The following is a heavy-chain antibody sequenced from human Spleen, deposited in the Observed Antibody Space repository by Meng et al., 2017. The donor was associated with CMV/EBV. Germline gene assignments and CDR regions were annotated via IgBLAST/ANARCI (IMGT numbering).Heavy chain of an antibody. V-gene: IGHV3-30*02. CDR3: AKDGGSYHPWYYFDY. CDR2: IRYDGSNK. D-gene: IGHD1-26*01. J-gene: IGHJ4*02. Sequence: GGSLRLSCAASGFSFANFGMHWVRQAPGKGLEWVAFIRYDGSNKYYADSVKGRFTVSRDNSKNTLYLQMNSLRVEDTALYFCAKDGGSYHPWYYFDYWGQGTLVTVSS. CDR1: GFSFANFG.